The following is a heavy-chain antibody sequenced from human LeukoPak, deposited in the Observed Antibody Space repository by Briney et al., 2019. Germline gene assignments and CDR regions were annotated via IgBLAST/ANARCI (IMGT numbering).Heavy chain of an antibody. D-gene: IGHD3-9*01. Sequence: PGGSLRLSCAASGFTVSSNYMSWVRQAPGKGLEWVANIKEDGSEIDYVDSVKGRFTISRDNAKNSLYLQMNSLRAEDTAVYYCARYYDILTGYLHYFDYWGLGTLVAVSS. CDR3: ARYYDILTGYLHYFDY. CDR2: IKEDGSEI. CDR1: GFTVSSNY. J-gene: IGHJ4*02. V-gene: IGHV3-7*01.